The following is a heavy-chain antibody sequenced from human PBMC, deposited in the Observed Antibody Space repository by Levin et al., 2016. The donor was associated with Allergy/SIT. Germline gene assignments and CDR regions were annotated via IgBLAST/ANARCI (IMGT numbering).Heavy chain of an antibody. CDR2: ISSSSSYT. CDR3: ARDSVVRGVIIPSHYYGMDV. J-gene: IGHJ6*02. D-gene: IGHD3-10*01. V-gene: IGHV3-11*05. Sequence: GESLKISCAASGFTFSDYYMSWIRQAPGKGLEWVSYISSSSSYTNYADSVKGRFTISRDNAKNSLYLQMNSLRAEDTAVYYCARDSVVRGVIIPSHYYGMDVWGQGTTVTVSS. CDR1: GFTFSDYY.